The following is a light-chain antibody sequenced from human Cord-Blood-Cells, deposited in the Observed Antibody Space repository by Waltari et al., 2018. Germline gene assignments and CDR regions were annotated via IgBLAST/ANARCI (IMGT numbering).Light chain of an antibody. CDR3: LLSYSGARVVV. J-gene: IGLJ2*01. CDR1: TGAVTSGHY. Sequence: QAVVTQEPSLTVSPGGTVPLTCGSSTGAVTSGHYTYWFQQKPGQAPRTLIYDTSNKHSWTPARFSGSLLGGKAALTLSGAQPEDEAEYYCLLSYSGARVVVFGGGTKLTVL. V-gene: IGLV7-46*01. CDR2: DTS.